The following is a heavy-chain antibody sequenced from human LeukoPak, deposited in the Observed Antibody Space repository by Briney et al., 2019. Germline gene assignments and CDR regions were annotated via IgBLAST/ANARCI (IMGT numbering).Heavy chain of an antibody. Sequence: SETLSLTCAVYGGSFSAYNWSWIRQPPGKGLEWIGEINHSGSTNYNPSLKSRVTISVDTSKNQFSLKLSSVTAADTAVYHCAGAHLSSSWSGYGMDVWGQGTTVTVSS. CDR3: AGAHLSSSWSGYGMDV. CDR1: GGSFSAYN. D-gene: IGHD6-13*01. V-gene: IGHV4-34*01. CDR2: INHSGST. J-gene: IGHJ6*02.